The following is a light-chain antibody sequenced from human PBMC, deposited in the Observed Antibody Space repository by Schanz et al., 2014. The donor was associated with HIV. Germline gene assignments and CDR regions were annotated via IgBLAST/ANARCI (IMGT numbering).Light chain of an antibody. V-gene: IGLV2-14*01. CDR2: DVS. CDR1: SSDVGGYKY. CDR3: SSYTSSSTLVV. J-gene: IGLJ2*01. Sequence: QSALTQPASVSGAPGQSITISCTGTSSDVGGYKYASWYQQHPGKAPKVMIYDVSNRPSGVSNRFSGSKSGNTASLTISGLQAEDEADYYCSSYTSSSTLVVFGGGTKLTVL.